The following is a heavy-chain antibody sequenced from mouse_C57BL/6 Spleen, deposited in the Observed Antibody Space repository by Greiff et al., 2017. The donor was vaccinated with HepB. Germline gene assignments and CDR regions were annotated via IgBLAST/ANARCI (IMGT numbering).Heavy chain of an antibody. D-gene: IGHD1-1*01. CDR1: GYTFTSYW. CDR2: INPSNGGT. J-gene: IGHJ1*03. CDR3: ARDPFTTVVATWYFDV. Sequence: QVQLKQPGTELVKPGASVKLSCKASGYTFTSYWMHWVKQRPGQGLEWIGNINPSNGGTNYNEKFKSKATLTVDKSSSTAYMQLSSLTSEDSAVYYCARDPFTTVVATWYFDVWGTGTTVTVSS. V-gene: IGHV1-53*01.